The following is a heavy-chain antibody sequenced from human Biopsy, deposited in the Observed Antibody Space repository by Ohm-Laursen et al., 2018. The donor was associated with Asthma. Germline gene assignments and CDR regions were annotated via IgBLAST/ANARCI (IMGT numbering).Heavy chain of an antibody. CDR3: ASDFPKDYVRYNFQF. Sequence: GASVKVSCKISGYSLTDLSMHWVRQAPGQGIEWMGGHDPEEGGAVNARRLQGRVTMTEDTSTDTAYMELSTLSSDDTAVYYCASDFPKDYVRYNFQFWGQGTLVTVSS. CDR2: HDPEEGGA. J-gene: IGHJ4*02. D-gene: IGHD4-17*01. V-gene: IGHV1-24*01. CDR1: GYSLTDLS.